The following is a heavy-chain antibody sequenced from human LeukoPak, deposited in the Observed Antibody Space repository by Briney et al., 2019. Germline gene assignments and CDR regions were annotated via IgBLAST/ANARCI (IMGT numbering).Heavy chain of an antibody. CDR2: IYYSGST. CDR3: ARASRITIFGVVTKPFDY. Sequence: ASETLSLTCTVSGGSISSYYWSWIRQPPGKGLEWIGYIYYSGSTNYNPSLKSRVTISVDTSKNQFSLKLSCVTAADTAVYYCARASRITIFGVVTKPFDYWGQGTLVTVSS. V-gene: IGHV4-59*12. D-gene: IGHD3-3*01. J-gene: IGHJ4*02. CDR1: GGSISSYY.